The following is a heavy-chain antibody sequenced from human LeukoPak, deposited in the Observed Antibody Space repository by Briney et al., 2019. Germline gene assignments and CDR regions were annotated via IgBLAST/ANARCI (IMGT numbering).Heavy chain of an antibody. D-gene: IGHD2-2*01. CDR2: ISGSGGST. J-gene: IGHJ6*02. Sequence: GGSLRLSCAASGFTFSSYAMSWVRQAPGKGLEWVSAISGSGGSTYYADSVKGRFTISRDNSKNTLYLQMNSLRAEDTAVYYCAKGGYCSSTSCYRSYYYGMDVWGQGTTVTVSS. CDR1: GFTFSSYA. V-gene: IGHV3-23*01. CDR3: AKGGYCSSTSCYRSYYYGMDV.